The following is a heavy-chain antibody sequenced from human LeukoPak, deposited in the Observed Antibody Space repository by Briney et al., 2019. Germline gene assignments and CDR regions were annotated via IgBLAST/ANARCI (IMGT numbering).Heavy chain of an antibody. D-gene: IGHD2-15*01. CDR3: TTEGVAAFYYFDY. CDR2: IKSKTDGGTT. Sequence: GGSLRLSCAASGFTFSNAWMSWVRQAPGKGLEGVGRIKSKTDGGTTDYAAPVKGRFTISRDDSKNTLYLQMNSLKTEDTAVYYCTTEGVAAFYYFDYWGQGTLVTVSS. CDR1: GFTFSNAW. V-gene: IGHV3-15*01. J-gene: IGHJ4*02.